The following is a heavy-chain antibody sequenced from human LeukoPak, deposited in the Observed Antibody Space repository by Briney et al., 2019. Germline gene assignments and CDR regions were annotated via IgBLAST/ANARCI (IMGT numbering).Heavy chain of an antibody. CDR3: AKDPRIAAAYYFDY. CDR2: ISKDGRDK. Sequence: GLSLRLSCVASGFTFSSYAMHWVRQAPGKGLEWVAVISKDGRDKHHADSVKGRFTISRDNSKNTLYLQMNSLRTEDTAVYFCAKDPRIAAAYYFDYWGRGTLVTVSS. CDR1: GFTFSSYA. D-gene: IGHD6-6*01. J-gene: IGHJ4*01. V-gene: IGHV3-30*18.